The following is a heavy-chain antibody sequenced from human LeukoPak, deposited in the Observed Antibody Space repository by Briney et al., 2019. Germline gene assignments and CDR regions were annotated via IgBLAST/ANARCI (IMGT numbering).Heavy chain of an antibody. CDR2: ISGSGGST. CDR1: GFTFSSYA. J-gene: IGHJ4*02. CDR3: VKDLRVVTARFGDY. Sequence: GGSLRLSCAASGFTFSSYAMSWVRQAPGKGLEWVSAISGSGGSTYYADSVKGRFTISRDNSKNTLYLQMNSLRAEDTAVYYCVKDLRVVTARFGDYWGQGTLVTVSS. V-gene: IGHV3-23*01. D-gene: IGHD2-21*02.